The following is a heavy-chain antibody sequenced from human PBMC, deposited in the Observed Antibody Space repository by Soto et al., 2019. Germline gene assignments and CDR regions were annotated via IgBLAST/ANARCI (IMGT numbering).Heavy chain of an antibody. CDR1: GFTFSSNW. CDR2: IKQDGSER. J-gene: IGHJ6*03. CDR3: AKETQTRIIVYYYYYMDV. D-gene: IGHD2-15*01. V-gene: IGHV3-7*03. Sequence: PGGSLRLSCAASGFTFSSNWMNWVRQSPGKGLEWVANIKQDGSERYYVDSVKGRFTISRDNSKNTLYLQMNSLRAEDTAVYYCAKETQTRIIVYYYYYMDVWGKGTTVTVSS.